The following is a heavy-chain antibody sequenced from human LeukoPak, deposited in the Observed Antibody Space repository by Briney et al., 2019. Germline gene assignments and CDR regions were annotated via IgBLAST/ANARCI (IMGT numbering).Heavy chain of an antibody. Sequence: SETLSLTCTVSGGSISRYYWSWLRQPPGKGVEGVGYIYYSGSTNYIPSLKSRVPISVDTSKYQFSLKLSSVTAADTAVYYCARHDMDVAGAGLDYFDCWGQGTLVTVSS. D-gene: IGHD6-13*01. CDR3: ARHDMDVAGAGLDYFDC. J-gene: IGHJ4*02. V-gene: IGHV4-59*08. CDR2: IYYSGST. CDR1: GGSISRYY.